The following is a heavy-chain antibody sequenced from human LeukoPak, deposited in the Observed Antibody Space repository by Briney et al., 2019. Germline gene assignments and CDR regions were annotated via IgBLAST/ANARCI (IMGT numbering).Heavy chain of an antibody. J-gene: IGHJ4*02. Sequence: GGSLRLSCAASGFTFSSYAMSWVRQAPGKGLEWVSAISGSGGSTYYADSVKGRFTISRDNAKKPLYLEMNSLRAEDTAVYYCARDSMATMGDWGQGTLVTVSS. CDR3: ARDSMATMGD. V-gene: IGHV3-23*01. D-gene: IGHD5-24*01. CDR1: GFTFSSYA. CDR2: ISGSGGST.